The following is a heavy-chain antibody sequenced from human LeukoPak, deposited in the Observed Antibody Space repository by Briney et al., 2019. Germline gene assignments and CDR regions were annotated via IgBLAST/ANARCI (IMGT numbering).Heavy chain of an antibody. V-gene: IGHV4-59*01. D-gene: IGHD1-26*01. CDR1: GDSISSYY. CDR3: ARAPTPRGSSRY. CDR2: IYNDGTT. J-gene: IGHJ4*02. Sequence: SETLSLTCTVSGDSISSYYWNWIRQTPGKGLEWIGYIYNDGTTNYNPSLRSRVSISVDTSKNTFSLKVFSVAAADTAVYYCARAPTPRGSSRYWGQGFLVTVSS.